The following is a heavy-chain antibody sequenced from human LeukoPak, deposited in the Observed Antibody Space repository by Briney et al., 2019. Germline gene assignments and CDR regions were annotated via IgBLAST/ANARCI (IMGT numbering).Heavy chain of an antibody. Sequence: GGSLRLSCAASGFTFSSYEMNWVRQAPGKGLEWVSYISSSGSTIYYADSVKGRFTISRDNAKDSLYLQMNSLRAEDTAVYYCAREGEQIDYWGQGTLVTVSS. V-gene: IGHV3-48*03. CDR2: ISSSGSTI. J-gene: IGHJ4*02. CDR3: AREGEQIDY. D-gene: IGHD3-16*01. CDR1: GFTFSSYE.